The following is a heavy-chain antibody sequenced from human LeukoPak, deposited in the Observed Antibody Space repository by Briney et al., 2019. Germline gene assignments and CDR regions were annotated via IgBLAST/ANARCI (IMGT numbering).Heavy chain of an antibody. D-gene: IGHD5-12*01. CDR2: IYYSGST. Sequence: SETLSLTCTVSGGSISSYYWSWIRRPPGKGLEWSGSIYYSGSTNYNPSLKSRVTISVDTSKNQFSLKLSSVTAADTAVYYCARDRRGYSGYDSYYYYYMDVWGKGTTVTISS. J-gene: IGHJ6*03. CDR3: ARDRRGYSGYDSYYYYYMDV. CDR1: GGSISSYY. V-gene: IGHV4-59*01.